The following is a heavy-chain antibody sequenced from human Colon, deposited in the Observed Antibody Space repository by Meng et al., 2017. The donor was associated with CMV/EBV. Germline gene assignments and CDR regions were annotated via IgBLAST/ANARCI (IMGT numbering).Heavy chain of an antibody. CDR1: GFVFRSYG. CDR2: IGFDGINK. CDR3: ARHPGGNLLHRFDK. D-gene: IGHD2-15*01. J-gene: IGHJ4*02. V-gene: IGHV3-30*02. Sequence: GESLKISCAASGFVFRSYGMHWVRQAPGKGLEWVANIGFDGINKYYADSVKSRFSVSRDNSKNTLDLQIDSLRPEDTAVYYCARHPGGNLLHRFDKWGQGALVTVSS.